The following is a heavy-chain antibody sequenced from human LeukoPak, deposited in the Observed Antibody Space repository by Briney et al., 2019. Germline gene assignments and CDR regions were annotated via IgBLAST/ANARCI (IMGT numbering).Heavy chain of an antibody. CDR2: IYPGDSVT. J-gene: IGHJ4*02. Sequence: GASLQISCHGTGYTFTSYWIGWRRQLPGKGLEWMGIIYPGDSVTRYSPSFQGQVTISADKSISTAYLQWSSLKASDTAMYYCARRGDVYNLICDYWGQGTLVTVSS. V-gene: IGHV5-51*01. CDR1: GYTFTSYW. CDR3: ARRGDVYNLICDY. D-gene: IGHD5-24*01.